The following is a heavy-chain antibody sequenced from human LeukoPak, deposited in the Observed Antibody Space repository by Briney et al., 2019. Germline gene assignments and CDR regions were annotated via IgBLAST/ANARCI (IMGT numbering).Heavy chain of an antibody. CDR1: GFTFSDYS. CDR3: ARVNWGLVLRYSCGMDV. V-gene: IGHV3-48*04. J-gene: IGHJ6*02. D-gene: IGHD3-9*01. CDR2: ISSSSSSI. Sequence: PGGSLRLSCAASGFTFSDYSMNWVRQAPGKGLEWVSYISSSSSSIYYADSVKGRFTISRDNAKNSLYLQMNSLRAEDTAVYYCARVNWGLVLRYSCGMDVWGQGTTVTVSS.